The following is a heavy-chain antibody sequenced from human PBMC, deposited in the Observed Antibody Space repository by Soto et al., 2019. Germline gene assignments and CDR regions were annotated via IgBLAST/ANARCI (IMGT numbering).Heavy chain of an antibody. V-gene: IGHV3-48*03. CDR3: ARDNTINWFDP. CDR1: GFTFSSYE. Sequence: LCLSCAASGFTFSSYEMNWVRQAPGKGLEWVSYISSSGSTIYYADSVKGRFTISRDNAKNSLYLQMNSLRAEDTAVYYCARDNTINWFDPWGQGTLVTVSS. CDR2: ISSSGSTI. D-gene: IGHD3-9*01. J-gene: IGHJ5*02.